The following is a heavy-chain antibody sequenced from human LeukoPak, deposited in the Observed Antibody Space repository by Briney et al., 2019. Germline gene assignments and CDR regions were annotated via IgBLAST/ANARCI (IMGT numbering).Heavy chain of an antibody. V-gene: IGHV4-59*12. CDR3: ARGPVSLAAAGTVLDY. CDR1: GGSISSYY. CDR2: IYYSGST. J-gene: IGHJ4*02. D-gene: IGHD6-13*01. Sequence: SETLSLTCTVSGGSISSYYWSWIRQPPGKGLEWIGYIYYSGSTNYNPSLKSRVTISVDTSKNQFSLKLSSVTAADTAVYYCARGPVSLAAAGTVLDYWGQGTLVTVSS.